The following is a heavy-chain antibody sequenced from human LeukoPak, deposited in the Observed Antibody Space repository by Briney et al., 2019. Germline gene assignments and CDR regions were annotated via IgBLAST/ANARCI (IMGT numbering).Heavy chain of an antibody. CDR2: FYNSGRS. J-gene: IGHJ4*02. CDR3: ARGAPPQN. CDR1: DDSISDYY. V-gene: IGHV4-59*12. Sequence: PSETLSLTCTVSDDSISDYYRGWIRQPPGKGLEWIGYFYNSGRSTYNPSLKSRVTISIDTSKNHFSLNLTSVTAADTAVYYCARGAPPQNWGQGALVTVSS.